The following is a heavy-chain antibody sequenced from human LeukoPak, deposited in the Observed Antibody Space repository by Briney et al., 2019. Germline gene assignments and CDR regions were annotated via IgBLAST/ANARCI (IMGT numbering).Heavy chain of an antibody. CDR3: AKAGYSYGDDAFDI. V-gene: IGHV4-59*01. J-gene: IGHJ3*02. CDR1: GGSISSYY. Sequence: PSETLSLTCTVSGGSISSYYWSWIRRPPGKGLEWIGYIYYSGSTNYNPSLKSRVTISVDTSKNQFSLKLGSVTAADTAVYYCAKAGYSYGDDAFDIWGQGTMVTVSS. CDR2: IYYSGST. D-gene: IGHD5-18*01.